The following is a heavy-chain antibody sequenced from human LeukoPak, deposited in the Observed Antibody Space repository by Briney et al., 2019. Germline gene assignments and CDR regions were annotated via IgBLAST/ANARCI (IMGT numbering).Heavy chain of an antibody. D-gene: IGHD6-13*01. Sequence: ASVTVSCTASGYTFTTYAMDWVRQVPGQGLEWMGWINTNTGNPTYAQGFTGRFVLSLDTSVNTAYLQIYSLKAEDTAVYYCGREAAGIYFDYWGQGTLVTVSS. CDR3: GREAAGIYFDY. V-gene: IGHV7-4-1*01. CDR1: GYTFTTYA. CDR2: INTNTGNP. J-gene: IGHJ4*02.